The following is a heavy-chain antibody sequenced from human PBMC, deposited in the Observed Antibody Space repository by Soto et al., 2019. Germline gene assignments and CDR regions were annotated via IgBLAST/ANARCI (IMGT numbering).Heavy chain of an antibody. CDR2: ISGSGGST. CDR1: GFTFSSYA. Sequence: GGSLRLSCAASGFTFSSYAMSWVRQAPGKGLEWVSAISGSGGSTYYADSVKGRFTISRDNSKNTLYLQMNSLRAEDTAVYYCAIHPLNEYCRSTSSNLYFDYWGQGTLVTVPS. V-gene: IGHV3-23*01. J-gene: IGHJ4*02. CDR3: AIHPLNEYCRSTSSNLYFDY. D-gene: IGHD2-2*01.